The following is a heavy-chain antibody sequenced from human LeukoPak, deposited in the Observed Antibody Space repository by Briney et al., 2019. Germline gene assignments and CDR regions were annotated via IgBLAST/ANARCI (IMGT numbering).Heavy chain of an antibody. Sequence: ASVKVSCKASGYTFTGYYMHWVRQAPGQGLEWMGWINPNSGGTNYAQKLQGWVTMTRDTSISTAYMELSRLRSDDTAVYYCARGAGIAAAGGYFQHWGQGTLVTVSS. CDR2: INPNSGGT. V-gene: IGHV1-2*04. D-gene: IGHD6-13*01. CDR1: GYTFTGYY. CDR3: ARGAGIAAAGGYFQH. J-gene: IGHJ1*01.